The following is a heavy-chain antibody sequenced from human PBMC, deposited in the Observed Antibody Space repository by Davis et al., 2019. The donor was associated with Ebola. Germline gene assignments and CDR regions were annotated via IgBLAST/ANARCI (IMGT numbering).Heavy chain of an antibody. V-gene: IGHV3-7*01. Sequence: GESLKISCAASGFTFNRYAMSWVRQAPGKGLEWVANIKQDGSEKYYVDSVKGRFTISRDNAKNSLYLQMNSLRAEDTAVYYCARRAGDVWGKGTTVTVSS. CDR2: IKQDGSEK. CDR3: ARRAGDV. J-gene: IGHJ6*04. CDR1: GFTFNRYA. D-gene: IGHD6-19*01.